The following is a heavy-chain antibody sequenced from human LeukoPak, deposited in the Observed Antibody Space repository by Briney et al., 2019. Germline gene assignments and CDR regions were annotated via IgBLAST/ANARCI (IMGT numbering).Heavy chain of an antibody. V-gene: IGHV3-7*01. CDR1: GFTFSNYW. Sequence: QTGGSLRLSCAAFGFTFSNYWMNWVRQAPGKGLEWVATIKQDGSEKYHVDSVKGRFTISRDNAKNSLYLQMNSLRAEDTAVYYCTRLGLERRLFSDCWGQGTLVTVSS. CDR3: TRLGLERRLFSDC. J-gene: IGHJ4*02. D-gene: IGHD1-1*01. CDR2: IKQDGSEK.